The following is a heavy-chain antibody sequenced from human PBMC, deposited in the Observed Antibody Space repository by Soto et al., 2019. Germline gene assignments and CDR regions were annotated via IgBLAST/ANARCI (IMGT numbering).Heavy chain of an antibody. V-gene: IGHV3-15*01. Sequence: GGSLRLSCAASGFTFTNAWMSWVRQAPGKGLEWVGRIRSKTDGGTTDYAAPVEGRFIISRDDSKNILYLQMNSLKIEDTAVYYCTTIPRLLLNPYFDYWGQGTLVTVS. CDR3: TTIPRLLLNPYFDY. CDR2: IRSKTDGGTT. CDR1: GFTFTNAW. D-gene: IGHD4-17*01. J-gene: IGHJ4*02.